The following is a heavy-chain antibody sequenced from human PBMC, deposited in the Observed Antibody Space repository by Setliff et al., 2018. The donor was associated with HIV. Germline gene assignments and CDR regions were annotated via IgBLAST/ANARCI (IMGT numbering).Heavy chain of an antibody. Sequence: SVKVSCKASGYTFTDYYIQWVRQAPGQGLEWMGGIIPIFGTPNYPLKFQGRITITADESTSTAYMDLSSLRSEDTAVYYCARDASVGRYDSSGYYRAFDIWGQGTMVTVSS. CDR3: ARDASVGRYDSSGYYRAFDI. D-gene: IGHD3-22*01. CDR2: IIPIFGTP. V-gene: IGHV1-69*13. J-gene: IGHJ3*02. CDR1: GYTFTDYY.